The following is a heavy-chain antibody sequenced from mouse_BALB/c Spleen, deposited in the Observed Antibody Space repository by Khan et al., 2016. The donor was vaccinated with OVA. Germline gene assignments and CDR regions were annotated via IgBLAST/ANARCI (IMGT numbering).Heavy chain of an antibody. CDR2: TNPTNGRT. CDR1: GYTFTSYW. J-gene: IGHJ2*01. D-gene: IGHD1-1*01. V-gene: IGHV1S81*02. CDR3: ARSKKIVATYFDY. Sequence: QVQLKESGAELVKAGASVKMSCKASGYTFTSYWMHWVKQRLGQGLEWFAETNPTNGRTYYNEKLKSKATLTVDKSSSTDYMLLSGQTIEDAAGYCSARSKKIVATYFDYSGQGTTLTVSS.